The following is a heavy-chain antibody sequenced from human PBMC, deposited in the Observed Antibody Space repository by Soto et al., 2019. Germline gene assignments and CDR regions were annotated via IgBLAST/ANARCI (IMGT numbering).Heavy chain of an antibody. CDR3: ARASGDLPPYYYYGMDV. CDR1: GGSISSYY. D-gene: IGHD3-3*01. Sequence: SETLSLTCTVSGGSISSYYWSWIRQPPGKGLEWIGYIYYSGSTNYNPSLKSRVTISVDTSKNQFSLKLSSVTAADTAVYYCARASGDLPPYYYYGMDVWGQGTTVTVSS. CDR2: IYYSGST. J-gene: IGHJ6*02. V-gene: IGHV4-59*01.